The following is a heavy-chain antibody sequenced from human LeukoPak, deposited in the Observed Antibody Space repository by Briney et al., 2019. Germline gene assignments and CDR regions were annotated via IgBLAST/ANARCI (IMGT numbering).Heavy chain of an antibody. CDR3: ARAVGNYYGSGSYAY. Sequence: PGGSLRLSCAASGFRFDDYGMNWVRQVPGKGLEWISGINWNGGSTGYGDSVKGRFTISRDNAENSLYLQMNSLRGEDTALYYCARAVGNYYGSGSYAYWGQGALVTVSS. V-gene: IGHV3-20*04. J-gene: IGHJ4*02. CDR1: GFRFDDYG. CDR2: INWNGGST. D-gene: IGHD3-10*01.